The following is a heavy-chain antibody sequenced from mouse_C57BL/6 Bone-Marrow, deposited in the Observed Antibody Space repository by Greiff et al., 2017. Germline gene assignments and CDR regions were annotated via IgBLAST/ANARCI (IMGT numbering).Heavy chain of an antibody. CDR3: AREGYDGYDGHPWFAY. J-gene: IGHJ3*01. Sequence: VQLQQPGAELVKPGASVKLSCKASGYTFTSYWMHWVKQRPGQGLEWIGMIHPNSGSTNYNEKFKSKATLTVDKSSSTAYMQLSSLTSEDSAVYYCAREGYDGYDGHPWFAYWGQGTLVTVSA. CDR2: IHPNSGST. V-gene: IGHV1-64*01. D-gene: IGHD2-3*01. CDR1: GYTFTSYW.